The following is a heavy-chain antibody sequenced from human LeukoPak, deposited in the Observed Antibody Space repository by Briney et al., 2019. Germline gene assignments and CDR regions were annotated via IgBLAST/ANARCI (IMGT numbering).Heavy chain of an antibody. V-gene: IGHV3-21*01. CDR3: ARPITGYSSSWYPYYGMDV. CDR1: GFTFSSYS. Sequence: PGGSLRLSSAAPGFTFSSYSMNWVRQAPGKGLEWVSSISSSSSYIYYADSVKGRFTISRGNAKNSLYLQMNSLRAEDTAVYYWARPITGYSSSWYPYYGMDVWGQGTTVTVSS. D-gene: IGHD6-13*01. J-gene: IGHJ6*01. CDR2: ISSSSSYI.